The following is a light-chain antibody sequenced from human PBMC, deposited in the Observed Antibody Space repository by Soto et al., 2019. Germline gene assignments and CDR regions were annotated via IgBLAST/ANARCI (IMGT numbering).Light chain of an antibody. CDR1: SSNIGSNY. CDR2: SNN. J-gene: IGLJ3*02. V-gene: IGLV1-47*02. Sequence: QSVLTQPPSASGTPGQRLTISCSGSSSNIGSNYVYWYQQLPGTAPKLLIYSNNQRPSGVPDRLSGSKSGTSASLAISGLRSEDEADYYCAAWDDSLSGRVFGGGTKLTVL. CDR3: AAWDDSLSGRV.